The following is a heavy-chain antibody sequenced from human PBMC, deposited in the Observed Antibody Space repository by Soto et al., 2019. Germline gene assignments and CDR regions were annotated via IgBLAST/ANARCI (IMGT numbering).Heavy chain of an antibody. CDR1: GVTFCSYA. D-gene: IGHD3-9*01. Sequence: PGGSLRLSCAASGVTFCSYAMGWVRQAPGKGLEWVSAISGSGGSTYYADSVKGRFTISRDNSKNTLYLQMNSLRAEDTAVYYCAKVPSMHYDILTGPFDYWGQGTLVTVSS. CDR2: ISGSGGST. CDR3: AKVPSMHYDILTGPFDY. V-gene: IGHV3-23*01. J-gene: IGHJ4*02.